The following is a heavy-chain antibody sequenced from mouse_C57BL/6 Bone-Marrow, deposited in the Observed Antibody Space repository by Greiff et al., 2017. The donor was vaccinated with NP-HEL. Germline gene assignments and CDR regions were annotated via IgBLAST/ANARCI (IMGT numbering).Heavy chain of an antibody. CDR3: ARWLLRGYFDY. CDR2: IYPGDGDT. CDR1: GYAFSSSW. J-gene: IGHJ2*01. V-gene: IGHV1-82*01. D-gene: IGHD2-3*01. Sequence: QVQLQQSGAELAKPGASVKISCKASGYAFSSSWMNWVKQRPGKGLEWIGRIYPGDGDTNYNGKFKGKATLTADKSSSTAYMQLSSLTSEDSAVYFCARWLLRGYFDYWGQGTTLTVSS.